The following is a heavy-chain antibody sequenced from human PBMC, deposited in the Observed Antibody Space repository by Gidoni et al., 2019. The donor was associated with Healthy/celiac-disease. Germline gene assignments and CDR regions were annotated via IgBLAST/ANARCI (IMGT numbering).Heavy chain of an antibody. Sequence: QVQLVQSGAEVKKPGASVKVSCNAPGYTFTGYYMHWVRQAPGQGLEWMGWINPNSGGTNYAQKLQGWVTMTRDTSISTAYMELSRLRSDDTAVYYCARDLSPYDSSGYYPDAFDIWGQGTMVTVSS. CDR1: GYTFTGYY. V-gene: IGHV1-2*04. CDR3: ARDLSPYDSSGYYPDAFDI. J-gene: IGHJ3*02. D-gene: IGHD3-22*01. CDR2: INPNSGGT.